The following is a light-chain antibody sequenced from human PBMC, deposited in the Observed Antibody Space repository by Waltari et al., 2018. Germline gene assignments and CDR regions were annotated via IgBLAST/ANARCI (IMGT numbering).Light chain of an antibody. CDR1: SSDVGGSNY. V-gene: IGLV2-14*03. Sequence: QSALTQPASVSGSPGQSITISCPGTSSDVGGSNYVSWYQQHPGKAPKLMIYDVSNRPSGVSNRFSGSKSGNTASLTISGLQAEDEADYYCSSYTSSSCVVFGGGTKLTVL. J-gene: IGLJ2*01. CDR3: SSYTSSSCVV. CDR2: DVS.